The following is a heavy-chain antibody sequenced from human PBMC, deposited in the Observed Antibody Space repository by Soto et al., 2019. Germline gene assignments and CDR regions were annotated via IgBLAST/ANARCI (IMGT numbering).Heavy chain of an antibody. CDR3: ALRARAIAAKDDY. V-gene: IGHV1-69*01. J-gene: IGHJ4*02. Sequence: VKKPGSSVKVSCKASGGTFSSYAISWVRQAPGQGLEWMGGIIPIFGTANYAQKFQGRVTVTADESTRTAYMELCSLRSKDTAVYYCALRARAIAAKDDYWGQGTLVTVSS. CDR1: GGTFSSYA. D-gene: IGHD2-15*01. CDR2: IIPIFGTA.